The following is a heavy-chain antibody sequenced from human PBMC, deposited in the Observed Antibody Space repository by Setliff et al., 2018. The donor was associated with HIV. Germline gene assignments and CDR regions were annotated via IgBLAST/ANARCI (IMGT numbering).Heavy chain of an antibody. CDR2: IYYTGST. Sequence: PSETLSLTCSVSGDSLSSGDSYWGWIRQPPGKGLEWIGSIYYTGSTFSNPSLKSRVTISGDTTRSQFSLKLDSVTAADTALYYCARRSLNSTPDAFGIWGQGTMVTVSS. D-gene: IGHD1-26*01. CDR3: ARRSLNSTPDAFGI. J-gene: IGHJ3*02. CDR1: GDSLSSGDSY. V-gene: IGHV4-39*01.